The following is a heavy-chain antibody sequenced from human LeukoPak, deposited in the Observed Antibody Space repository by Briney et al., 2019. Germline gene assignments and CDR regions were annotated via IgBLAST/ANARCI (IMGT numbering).Heavy chain of an antibody. CDR1: GFTFSSYG. V-gene: IGHV3-30*18. J-gene: IGHJ4*02. CDR3: AKDTPTYSSSSD. Sequence: GGSLRLSCAASGFTFSSYGMHWVRQAPGKGLEWVAVISYDGSNKYYADSVKGRFTISRDNSKNTLYLQMNSLRAEDTAVYYCAKDTPTYSSSSDWGQGTLVTVSS. D-gene: IGHD6-13*01. CDR2: ISYDGSNK.